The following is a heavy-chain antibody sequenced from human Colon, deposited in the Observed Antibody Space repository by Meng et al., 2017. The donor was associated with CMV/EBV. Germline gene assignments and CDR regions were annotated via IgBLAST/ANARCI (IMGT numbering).Heavy chain of an antibody. CDR2: ITQSGIT. J-gene: IGHJ4*02. Sequence: HGQLHRWGSGLLKPSSTLSLTCAVYGGSFSHYYWSLVRQSPGKGLEWIGEITQSGITNYNPSLKSRVIISIDTSNNQFSLKLTSVTVADTAVYYCAGGSSQAWELLHYWGQGSLVTVSS. D-gene: IGHD1-26*01. CDR3: AGGSSQAWELLHY. CDR1: GGSFSHYY. V-gene: IGHV4-34*01.